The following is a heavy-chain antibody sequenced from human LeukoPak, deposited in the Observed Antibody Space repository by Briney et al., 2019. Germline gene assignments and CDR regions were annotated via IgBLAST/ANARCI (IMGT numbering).Heavy chain of an antibody. CDR1: GFTFSSYA. CDR2: ISGSGGST. Sequence: QAGGSLRLSCAASGFTFSSYAMSWVRQAPGKGLEWVSAISGSGGSTYYADSVKGRFTISRDNSKNTLYLQMNSLRAEDTAVYYCAKDRPLRFLEWSASYYFDYWGQGTLVTVSS. CDR3: AKDRPLRFLEWSASYYFDY. V-gene: IGHV3-23*01. D-gene: IGHD3-3*01. J-gene: IGHJ4*02.